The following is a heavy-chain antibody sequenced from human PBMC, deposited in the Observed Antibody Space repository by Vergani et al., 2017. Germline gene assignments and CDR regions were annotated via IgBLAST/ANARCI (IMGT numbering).Heavy chain of an antibody. V-gene: IGHV3-7*01. CDR2: IKQDGSEK. D-gene: IGHD3-22*01. Sequence: EVQLVESGGGLVQPGGSLRLSCAASGFTFSSYWMSWVRQAPGKGLEWVANIKQDGSEKDDVDSVKGRFTISRDNAKNSLYLQMNSLRAEDTAVYYCARAPGGNYYDSSGYYYYYGMDVWGQGTTVTVSS. CDR1: GFTFSSYW. CDR3: ARAPGGNYYDSSGYYYYYGMDV. J-gene: IGHJ6*02.